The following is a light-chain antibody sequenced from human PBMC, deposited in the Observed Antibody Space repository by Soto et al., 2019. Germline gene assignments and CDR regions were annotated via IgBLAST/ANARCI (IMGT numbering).Light chain of an antibody. CDR1: QSVNSNY. CDR3: QQYGSSFT. CDR2: GAS. J-gene: IGKJ5*01. V-gene: IGKV3-20*01. Sequence: EVVLTQSPGTLYLFPGERAALSCRASQSVNSNYLAWYQQKPGQAPRPLIYGASSRATGIPDRFSGSGSGTDFTLTISRLEPEDFAVYYCQQYGSSFTFGQGTRLEIK.